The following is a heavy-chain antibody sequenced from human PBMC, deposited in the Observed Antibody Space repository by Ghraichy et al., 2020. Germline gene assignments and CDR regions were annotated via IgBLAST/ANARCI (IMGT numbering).Heavy chain of an antibody. CDR3: AKDFGRSGSYYDAFDI. Sequence: GGSLRLSCAASGFTFSSYAMSWVRQAPGKGLEWVSAISGSGGSTYYADSVKGRFTISRDNSKNTLYLQMNSLRAEDTAVYYCAKDFGRSGSYYDAFDIWGQGTMVTVSS. CDR1: GFTFSSYA. CDR2: ISGSGGST. D-gene: IGHD1-26*01. J-gene: IGHJ3*02. V-gene: IGHV3-23*01.